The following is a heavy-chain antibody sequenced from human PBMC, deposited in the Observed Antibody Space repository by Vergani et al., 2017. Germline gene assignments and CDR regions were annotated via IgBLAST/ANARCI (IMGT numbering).Heavy chain of an antibody. CDR1: GFTFSSYD. J-gene: IGHJ5*02. V-gene: IGHV3-9*01. D-gene: IGHD6-6*01. CDR3: AKDLGTSSGGGWFDP. CDR2: ISWNSNSI. Sequence: EVQLVESGGGLVQPGGSLRLSCAASGFTFSSYDMHWVRQAPGKGLEWVSGISWNSNSIGYADSVKGRFTISRDNAKNSLYLQMNSLRAEDTALYYCAKDLGTSSGGGWFDPWGQGTLVTVSS.